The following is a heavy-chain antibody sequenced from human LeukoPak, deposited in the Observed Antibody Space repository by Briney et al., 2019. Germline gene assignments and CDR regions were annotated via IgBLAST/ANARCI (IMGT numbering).Heavy chain of an antibody. CDR2: ISYSGST. V-gene: IGHV4-38-2*02. CDR3: ARVNTVMATFDY. D-gene: IGHD5-24*01. J-gene: IGHJ4*02. Sequence: SETLSLTCTVSGSSISSSYYGAWIRQPPGKGLEWIATISYSGSTYYNPSLKSRVTISADTSQNQHSLRLNSVTVADTAVYYCARVNTVMATFDYWGQGTPVTVSS. CDR1: GSSISSSYY.